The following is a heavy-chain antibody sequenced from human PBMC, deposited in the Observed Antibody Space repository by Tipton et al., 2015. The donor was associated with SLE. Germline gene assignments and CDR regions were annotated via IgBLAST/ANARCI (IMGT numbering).Heavy chain of an antibody. CDR1: GFTFGDYA. CDR3: TRDGVLPAAEPGYYYYYYMDV. D-gene: IGHD2-2*01. V-gene: IGHV3-49*04. CDR2: IRSKAYGGPT. J-gene: IGHJ6*03. Sequence: RSLRLSCTASGFTFGDYAMNWVRQAPGKGLEWVGFIRSKAYGGPTEYAASVKGRFTISRDDSKSIAYLQMNSLKTEDTAVYYCTRDGVLPAAEPGYYYYYYMDVWGKGTTVTVSS.